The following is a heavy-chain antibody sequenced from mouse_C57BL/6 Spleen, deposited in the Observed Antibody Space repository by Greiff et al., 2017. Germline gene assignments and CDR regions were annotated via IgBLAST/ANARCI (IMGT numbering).Heavy chain of an antibody. J-gene: IGHJ1*03. CDR1: GFTFSSYA. Sequence: EVKLVESGEGLVKPGGSLKLSCAASGFTFSSYAMSWVRQTPEKRLEWVAYISSGGDYIYYADTVKGRFTISRDNARNTLYLQMSSLKSEDTAMYYCTRAYYSNEGYFDVWGTGTTVTVSS. CDR2: ISSGGDYI. D-gene: IGHD2-5*01. CDR3: TRAYYSNEGYFDV. V-gene: IGHV5-9-1*02.